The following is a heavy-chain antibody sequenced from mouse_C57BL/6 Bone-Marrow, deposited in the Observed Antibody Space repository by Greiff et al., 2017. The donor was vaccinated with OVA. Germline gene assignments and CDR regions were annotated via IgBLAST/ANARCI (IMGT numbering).Heavy chain of an antibody. D-gene: IGHD3-2*02. CDR2: IDPETGGT. CDR1: GFTFTDYD. CDR3: AGTAQCTGFGY. V-gene: IGHV1-15*01. J-gene: IGHJ3*01. Sequence: QVQLQQSGAELVRPGASLTLSCKASGFTFTDYDMYWVKQTPVHGLEWIGAIDPETGGTAYNQKSKGKAILTAAKPSSTAYMELRRLTAEDSADYYCAGTAQCTGFGYWGQGTLVTVAA.